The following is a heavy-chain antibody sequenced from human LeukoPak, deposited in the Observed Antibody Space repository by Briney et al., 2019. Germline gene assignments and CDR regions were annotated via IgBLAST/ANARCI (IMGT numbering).Heavy chain of an antibody. D-gene: IGHD6-19*01. CDR2: IWYDGSNK. V-gene: IGHV3-33*01. Sequence: GGSLRLSCTASGFTFNNYGMHRVRQAPGKGLEWVAVIWYDGSNKYYADSVKGRFTISRDNSKNTLYLQMNSLRAEDTAVYYCARGVRYSSGYFDYWGQGTLVTVSS. J-gene: IGHJ4*02. CDR3: ARGVRYSSGYFDY. CDR1: GFTFNNYG.